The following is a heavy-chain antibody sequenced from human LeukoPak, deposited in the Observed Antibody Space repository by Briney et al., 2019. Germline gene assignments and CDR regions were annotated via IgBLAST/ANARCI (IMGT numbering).Heavy chain of an antibody. CDR3: ARMFRTVWELPYF. Sequence: SETLSLTCTVSGYSISSGYYWGWIRQPPGKGLDWIGSFFHSGSTYYNPSLKSRVTISVDTSKNQFSLKLSSVTAADTAVCYCARMFRTVWELPYFWGQGTLVTVSS. J-gene: IGHJ4*02. CDR1: GYSISSGYY. CDR2: FFHSGST. V-gene: IGHV4-38-2*02. D-gene: IGHD1-26*01.